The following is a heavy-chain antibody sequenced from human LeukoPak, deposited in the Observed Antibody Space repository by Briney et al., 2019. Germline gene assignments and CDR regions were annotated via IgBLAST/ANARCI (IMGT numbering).Heavy chain of an antibody. CDR3: ARAEYSSSSYEDY. CDR2: IYHSGST. V-gene: IGHV4-38-2*02. Sequence: PSETLSLTCTVSGYSISSGYYWGWIRQPPGKGLEWIGGIYHSGSTYYNPSLKSRVTISVDTSKNQFSLKLSSVTAADTAVYYCARAEYSSSSYEDYWGQGTLVTVSS. CDR1: GYSISSGYY. J-gene: IGHJ4*02. D-gene: IGHD6-6*01.